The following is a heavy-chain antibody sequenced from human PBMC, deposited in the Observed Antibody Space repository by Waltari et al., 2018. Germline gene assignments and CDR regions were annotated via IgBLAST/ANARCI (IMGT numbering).Heavy chain of an antibody. J-gene: IGHJ4*02. D-gene: IGHD6-19*01. CDR1: GGSISSSSYY. CDR3: ARHGGFKQWLVLFDY. CDR2: IYYSGST. Sequence: QLQLQESGPGLVKPSETLSLTCTVSGGSISSSSYYWGWIRQPPGKGLEWIGSIYYSGSTYHNPSLKSRVTISVDTSKNQFSLKLSSVTAADTAVYYCARHGGFKQWLVLFDYWGQGTLVTVSS. V-gene: IGHV4-39*01.